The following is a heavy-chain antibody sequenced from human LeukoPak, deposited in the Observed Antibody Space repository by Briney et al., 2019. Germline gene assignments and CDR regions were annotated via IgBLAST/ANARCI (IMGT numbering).Heavy chain of an antibody. V-gene: IGHV4-59*08. D-gene: IGHD6-13*01. J-gene: IGHJ4*02. Sequence: SEALSLTCTVCGCSISRYYWSWIRQPPGKGLEWIGYIYYSGSTNYNPSLKSRVTISVDTSKNQFSLKLSSVTAADTAVYYCARQGSYSSSWYHEDYFDYWGQGTLVTVSS. CDR3: ARQGSYSSSWYHEDYFDY. CDR2: IYYSGST. CDR1: GCSISRYY.